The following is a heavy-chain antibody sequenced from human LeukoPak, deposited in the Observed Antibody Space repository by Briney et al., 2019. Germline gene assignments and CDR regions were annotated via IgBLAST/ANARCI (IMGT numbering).Heavy chain of an antibody. Sequence: SETLSLTCTVSGGSISSGSYYWSWIRQPAGKGLEWIGRINTSGSTNYNPSFEIRVTISVDTSKNQFSLRLSSVTAADTAVYYCAREGKPEYSSSSYAFDIWGQGTMVTVSS. D-gene: IGHD6-6*01. CDR1: GGSISSGSYY. V-gene: IGHV4-61*02. J-gene: IGHJ3*02. CDR2: INTSGST. CDR3: AREGKPEYSSSSYAFDI.